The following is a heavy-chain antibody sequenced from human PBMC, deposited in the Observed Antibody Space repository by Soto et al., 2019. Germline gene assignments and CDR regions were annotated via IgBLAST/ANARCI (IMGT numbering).Heavy chain of an antibody. J-gene: IGHJ4*02. CDR2: ISPDGRKT. V-gene: IGHV3-30*18. Sequence: QVELVASGGGVVQPGRSLRLSCAASGFAFNNYGMHWVRQAPGKGLEWVAIISPDGRKTYYADSVRGRFTISRDNSKDTLYVQINNLRAEDTAVYYCTKGPDRTIFEGVNIPSDCWGQGTLVTVSS. CDR3: TKGPDRTIFEGVNIPSDC. CDR1: GFAFNNYG. D-gene: IGHD3-3*01.